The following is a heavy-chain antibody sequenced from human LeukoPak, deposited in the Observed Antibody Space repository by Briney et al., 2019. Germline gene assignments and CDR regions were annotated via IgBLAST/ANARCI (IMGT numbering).Heavy chain of an antibody. CDR3: TREQQLVLGGPHYYGMDV. CDR2: IRSKAYGGTT. V-gene: IGHV3-49*04. CDR1: GFTFGDYA. Sequence: PGGSLRVSCTASGFTFGDYAMSWVRQAPGKGLEWVGFIRSKAYGGTTEYAASVKGRFTISRDDSKSIAYLQMNSLKTEDTAVYYCTREQQLVLGGPHYYGMDVWGQGTTVTVSS. D-gene: IGHD6-13*01. J-gene: IGHJ6*02.